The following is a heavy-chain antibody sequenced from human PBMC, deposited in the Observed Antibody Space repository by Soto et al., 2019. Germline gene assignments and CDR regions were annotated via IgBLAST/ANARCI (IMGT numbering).Heavy chain of an antibody. V-gene: IGHV4-31*03. CDR2: IFYSGST. CDR1: GGSISSGGYY. D-gene: IGHD1-1*01. CDR3: ARWPQLEPRFDY. Sequence: QVQLQESGPGLVKPSQTLSLTCTVSGGSISSGGYYWSWIRQHPGKGLEWIGYIFYSGSTYYNPSLKSRVTITVDTSKNQFSLKLSSVTAADQAVYYCARWPQLEPRFDYWGQGTLVTVSS. J-gene: IGHJ4*02.